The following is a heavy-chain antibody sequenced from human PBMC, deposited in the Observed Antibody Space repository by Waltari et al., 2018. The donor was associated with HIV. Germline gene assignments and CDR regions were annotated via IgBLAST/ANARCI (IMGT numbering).Heavy chain of an antibody. J-gene: IGHJ3*02. CDR2: IYPGDSYA. V-gene: IGHV5-51*01. CDR1: GNNFAGYW. Sequence: EEKLVQSGAEVKEPGESLKISCKSLGNNFAGYWVGWVRQMPGKGLGWVGVIYPGDSYAVYSPSFQGRVIMSTDSSISTVYLQWSSLRASDTAMYYCARRKGDYRTAFDIWGQGTMVTASS. D-gene: IGHD4-17*01. CDR3: ARRKGDYRTAFDI.